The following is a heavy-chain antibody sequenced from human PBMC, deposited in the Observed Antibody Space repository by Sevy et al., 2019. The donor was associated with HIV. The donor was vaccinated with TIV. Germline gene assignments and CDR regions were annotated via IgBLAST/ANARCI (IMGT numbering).Heavy chain of an antibody. D-gene: IGHD6-19*01. CDR1: GFTFSNYG. CDR2: MSYDGRSK. Sequence: GGSLRLSCAASGFTFSNYGMHWVRQAPGKGLERVAVMSYDGRSKYYADSVKGRFTISRDNSKNTLYLQMNSLRAEDTAVYYCAKTSVAGTSKLYYFDYWGQGTLVTVSS. V-gene: IGHV3-30*18. J-gene: IGHJ4*02. CDR3: AKTSVAGTSKLYYFDY.